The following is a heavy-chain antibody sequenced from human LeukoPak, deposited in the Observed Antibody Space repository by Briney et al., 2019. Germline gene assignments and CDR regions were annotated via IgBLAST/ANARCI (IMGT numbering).Heavy chain of an antibody. CDR2: IYYGGRT. D-gene: IGHD5-18*01. Sequence: SQTLSLTCTVSGDSFSSGGYYWSWIRLHPGKGLEWTACIYYGGRTHYDPSLKSRVIISMDTSNNTFSLRLNSVTAADTAVYYCARGGASGFNYRFSGTFDLWGQGTMVTVSS. CDR3: ARGGASGFNYRFSGTFDL. CDR1: GDSFSSGGYY. V-gene: IGHV4-31*03. J-gene: IGHJ3*01.